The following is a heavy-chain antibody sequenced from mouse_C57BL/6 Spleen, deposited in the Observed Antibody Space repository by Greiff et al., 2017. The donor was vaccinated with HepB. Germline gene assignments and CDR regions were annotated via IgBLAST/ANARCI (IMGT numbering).Heavy chain of an antibody. D-gene: IGHD1-1*01. CDR1: GYTFTSYW. CDR3: AIITTVVAPYAMDY. CDR2: IDPNRGGT. J-gene: IGHJ4*01. V-gene: IGHV1-72*01. Sequence: QVHVKQPGAELVKPGASVKLSCKASGYTFTSYWMHWVKQRPGRGLEWIGRIDPNRGGTKYNEKFKSKATLTVDKPSSTAYMQLSSLTSEDSAVYYCAIITTVVAPYAMDYWGQGTSVTVSS.